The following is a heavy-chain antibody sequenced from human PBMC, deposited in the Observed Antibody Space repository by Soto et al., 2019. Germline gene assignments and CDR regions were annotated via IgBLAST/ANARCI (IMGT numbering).Heavy chain of an antibody. V-gene: IGHV2-5*02. Sequence: SGPTLVNPTQTLTLTCTFSGFSLSTSGVGVGWIRQPPGKALEWLALIYWDDDKHYRPSLKRRLTITKHTSKNQVVLTMTNMDPVDTDTYYCAHSYSSGSFDYWGQGTLVTVSS. CDR2: IYWDDDK. D-gene: IGHD6-19*01. CDR3: AHSYSSGSFDY. CDR1: GFSLSTSGVG. J-gene: IGHJ4*02.